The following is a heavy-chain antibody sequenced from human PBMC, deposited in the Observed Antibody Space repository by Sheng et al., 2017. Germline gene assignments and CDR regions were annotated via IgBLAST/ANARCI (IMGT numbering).Heavy chain of an antibody. Sequence: QVQLVESGGGVVQPGRSLRLSCAASGFTFSSYAMHWVRQAPGKGLEWVAVISYDGSNKYYADSVKGRFTISRDNSKNTLYLQMNSLRAEDTAVYYCARDGPYYYGSGSYYPYSDNWGQGTLVTVSS. D-gene: IGHD3-10*01. CDR3: ARDGPYYYGSGSYYPYSDN. CDR1: GFTFSSYA. V-gene: IGHV3-30*04. J-gene: IGHJ4*02. CDR2: ISYDGSNK.